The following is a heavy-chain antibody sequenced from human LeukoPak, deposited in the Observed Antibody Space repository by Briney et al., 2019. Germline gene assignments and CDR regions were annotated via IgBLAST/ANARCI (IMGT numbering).Heavy chain of an antibody. J-gene: IGHJ6*03. V-gene: IGHV3-20*04. CDR1: GFTFDDYG. D-gene: IGHD3-10*01. Sequence: PGGSLRLSCAASGFTFDDYGMSWVRQAPGKGLEWVSGINWNGGSTGYADSVKGRFTISRDNAKNSLYLQMNSLRAEDTALYYCAREGSGSYYSTDYMDVWGKGTTVTVSS. CDR2: INWNGGST. CDR3: AREGSGSYYSTDYMDV.